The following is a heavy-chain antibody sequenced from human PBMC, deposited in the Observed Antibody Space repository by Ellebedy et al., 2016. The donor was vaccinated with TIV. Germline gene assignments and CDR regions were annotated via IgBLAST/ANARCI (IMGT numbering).Heavy chain of an antibody. CDR3: ARDGTTWHGGAFDI. J-gene: IGHJ3*02. CDR1: GFVFSSYP. V-gene: IGHV3-30*04. D-gene: IGHD1-7*01. Sequence: GESLKISXATSGFVFSSYPMNWVRQAPGRGLEWVASTPHDGRDQSYAESVKGRFTISRDSFKKSIYLQMSSLRVEDTAVYFCARDGTTWHGGAFDIWGRGTTVTVSS. CDR2: TPHDGRDQ.